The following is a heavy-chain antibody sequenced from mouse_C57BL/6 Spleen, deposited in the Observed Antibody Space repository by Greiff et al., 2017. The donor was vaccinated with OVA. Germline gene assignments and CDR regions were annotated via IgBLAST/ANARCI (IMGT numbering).Heavy chain of an antibody. CDR2: INPSNGGT. J-gene: IGHJ3*01. V-gene: IGHV1-53*01. CDR1: GYTFTSYW. Sequence: QVQLQQPGPELVKPGASVKLSCKASGYTFTSYWMHWVKQRHGQGLEWIGNINPSNGGTNYNEKFKSKATLTVDKSSSTAYMQLSSLTSEDSAVYDSAICDYERLLFAYWGQGTLLTVSA. CDR3: AICDYERLLFAY. D-gene: IGHD2-4*01.